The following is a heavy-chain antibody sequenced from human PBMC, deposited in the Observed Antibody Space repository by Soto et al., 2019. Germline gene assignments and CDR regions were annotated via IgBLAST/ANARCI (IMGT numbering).Heavy chain of an antibody. D-gene: IGHD2-8*01. J-gene: IGHJ1*01. Sequence: VQLLESGGGLVQPGGSLRLSCAASGFTFSSYAMSWFRQAPGKGLEWVSAISGSGGSTYYADSVKGLFTISRDNYKNSLYLQMHSRRAEDMAVYYCSKDRPNIVLMVYAGSEYFQHWGQGTLVTVSS. CDR1: GFTFSSYA. CDR3: SKDRPNIVLMVYAGSEYFQH. V-gene: IGHV3-23*01. CDR2: ISGSGGST.